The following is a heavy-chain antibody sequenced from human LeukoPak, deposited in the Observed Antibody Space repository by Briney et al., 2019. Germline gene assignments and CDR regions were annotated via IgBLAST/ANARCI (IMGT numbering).Heavy chain of an antibody. V-gene: IGHV2-5*01. Sequence: SGPTLVKPTQTLTLTCTFSGFSLTTTGVGVGWIRQPPGKALEWLALIYWNDDERYSPSLKSRLTITKDTPKNQVVLTMTNMDPVDTATYYCVHSRRYYDTFTDYYMPLFDFWGRGTLVTVSS. CDR3: VHSRRYYDTFTDYYMPLFDF. J-gene: IGHJ4*02. CDR2: IYWNDDE. D-gene: IGHD3-9*01. CDR1: GFSLTTTGVG.